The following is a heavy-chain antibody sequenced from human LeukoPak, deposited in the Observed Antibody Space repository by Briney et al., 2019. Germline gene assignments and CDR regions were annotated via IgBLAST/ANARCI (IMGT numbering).Heavy chain of an antibody. D-gene: IGHD3-22*01. Sequence: ASVKVSCKASGYTFTGYYMHWVRQAPGQGLEWMGWINPNSGGTNYAQKFQGRVTMTRDTSISTAYMELSRLRSDDTAVYYCAGPPYDYYDSSGYYSHHAFDIWGQGTMVTVSS. CDR3: AGPPYDYYDSSGYYSHHAFDI. J-gene: IGHJ3*02. CDR2: INPNSGGT. CDR1: GYTFTGYY. V-gene: IGHV1-2*02.